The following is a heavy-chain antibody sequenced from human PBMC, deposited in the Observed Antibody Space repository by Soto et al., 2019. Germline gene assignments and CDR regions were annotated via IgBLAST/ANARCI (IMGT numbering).Heavy chain of an antibody. CDR1: GYTFTSYG. V-gene: IGHV1-18*01. CDR3: ARDFGDSSGYYRAEYFQH. J-gene: IGHJ1*01. CDR2: ISAYNGNT. D-gene: IGHD3-22*01. Sequence: SCKASGYTFTSYGISWVRQAPGQGLEWMGWISAYNGNTNYAQKLQGRVTMTTDTSTSTAYMELRSLRSDDTAVYYCARDFGDSSGYYRAEYFQHWGQGTLVTVSS.